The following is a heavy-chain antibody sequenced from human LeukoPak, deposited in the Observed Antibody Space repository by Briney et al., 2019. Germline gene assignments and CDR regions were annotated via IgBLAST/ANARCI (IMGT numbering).Heavy chain of an antibody. CDR2: VNPGGSIA. V-gene: IGHV3-74*01. D-gene: IGHD3-3*01. Sequence: GGSLRLSCAASGFTFNNYWIHWVRQAPGKGLVWVSRVNPGGSIANFADSVKGRFTISRDNAKNSLYLQMNSLRAEDTAVYYCARDQSPYYDFWSGYYFDYWGQGTLVTVSS. CDR3: ARDQSPYYDFWSGYYFDY. J-gene: IGHJ4*02. CDR1: GFTFNNYW.